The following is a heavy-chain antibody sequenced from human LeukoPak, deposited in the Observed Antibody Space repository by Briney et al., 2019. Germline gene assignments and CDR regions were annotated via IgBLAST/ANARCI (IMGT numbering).Heavy chain of an antibody. V-gene: IGHV4-34*01. CDR2: INHSGST. D-gene: IGHD3-9*01. Sequence: PSETLSLTCAVYGGSFSGYYWSWIRQPPGKGLEWIGEINHSGSTNYNPSLQSRVTISLDTSKNQFSLKLSSVTAADTAVYYCARILTGYYYYYMDVWGKGTTVTISS. CDR3: ARILTGYYYYYMDV. CDR1: GGSFSGYY. J-gene: IGHJ6*03.